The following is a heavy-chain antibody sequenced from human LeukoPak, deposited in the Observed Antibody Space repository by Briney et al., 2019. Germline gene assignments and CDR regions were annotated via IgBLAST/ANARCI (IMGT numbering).Heavy chain of an antibody. J-gene: IGHJ3*02. D-gene: IGHD4-17*01. Sequence: ASVKVSCKASGYTFTSYDINWVRQATGQGLEWMGWINPNSGNTGYAQKFQGRVTMTRNTSISTAYMELSSLRSDDTAVYYCARAKRDDYCVVDDAFDIWGQGTMVTVSS. CDR1: GYTFTSYD. V-gene: IGHV1-8*01. CDR3: ARAKRDDYCVVDDAFDI. CDR2: INPNSGNT.